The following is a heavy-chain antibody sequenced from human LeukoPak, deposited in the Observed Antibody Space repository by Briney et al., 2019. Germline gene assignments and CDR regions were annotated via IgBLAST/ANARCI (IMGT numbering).Heavy chain of an antibody. D-gene: IGHD4-11*01. CDR2: IHYSGST. V-gene: IGHV4-59*01. CDR3: ARDRMTTYYYYGMDV. Sequence: SESLSLTCTVSGASISSYYWSWMRQPPGKGLEWIGYIHYSGSTNYNPSLKSRVTISVDTSKNQFSLKLSSVTAADTAVYYCARDRMTTYYYYGMDVWGQGTTVTVSS. J-gene: IGHJ6*02. CDR1: GASISSYY.